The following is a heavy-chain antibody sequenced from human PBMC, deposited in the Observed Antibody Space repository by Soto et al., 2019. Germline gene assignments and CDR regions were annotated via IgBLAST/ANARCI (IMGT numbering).Heavy chain of an antibody. D-gene: IGHD1-26*01. CDR3: AKNRGAGSYSNWSFAV. CDR1: GFTFSCCA. J-gene: IGHJ2*01. Sequence: QVLESGGGLVQPGGSLRLSCAASGFTFSCCAMSWVRQAPGKGLEWVSTIHGDGDCTHDTDSVKGRFTISRDNSRNTLYLQMNSLRADDTAVYYCAKNRGAGSYSNWSFAVWGRGTLVTVSS. CDR2: IHGDGDCT. V-gene: IGHV3-23*01.